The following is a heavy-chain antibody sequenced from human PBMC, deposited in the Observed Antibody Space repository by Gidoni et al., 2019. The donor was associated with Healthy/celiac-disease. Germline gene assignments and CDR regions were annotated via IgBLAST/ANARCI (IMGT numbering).Heavy chain of an antibody. Sequence: EVQLLESGGGLVQPGGSLRLSCAASGFPFSSYAMSWVRQAPGKGLEWVSAISGSGGSTYYADSVKGRFTISRDNSKNTLYLQMNSLRAEDTAVYYCAGSYDILTGPFDYWGQGTLVTVSS. CDR3: AGSYDILTGPFDY. D-gene: IGHD3-9*01. CDR2: ISGSGGST. J-gene: IGHJ4*02. V-gene: IGHV3-23*01. CDR1: GFPFSSYA.